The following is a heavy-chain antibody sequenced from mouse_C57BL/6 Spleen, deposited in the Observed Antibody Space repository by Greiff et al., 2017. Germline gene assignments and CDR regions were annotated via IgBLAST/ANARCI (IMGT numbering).Heavy chain of an antibody. V-gene: IGHV1-66*01. D-gene: IGHD1-1*01. J-gene: IGHJ2*01. CDR3: ARSSYGSNYYDY. CDR1: GYSFTSYY. CDR2: IYPGSGNT. Sequence: QVQLQQSGPELVKPGASVKISCKASGYSFTSYYIHWVKQRPGQGLEWIGWIYPGSGNTKYNEKFKGKATLTADTSSSTAYMQLSSLTSEDSAVYYCARSSYGSNYYDYWGQGTTLTVSS.